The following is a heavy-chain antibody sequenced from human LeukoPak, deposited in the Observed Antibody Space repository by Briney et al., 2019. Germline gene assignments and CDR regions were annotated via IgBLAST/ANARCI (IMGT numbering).Heavy chain of an antibody. J-gene: IGHJ4*02. Sequence: ASVRVSCKSSGYTFTGYYIHWVRQAPGQGLEWMGWINPNSGGTNYAQKFQGRVTMTRDTSISTAYMELSRLRSDDTAVYYCARTSPYRFLEWLLYFDYWGQGTLVTVSS. V-gene: IGHV1-2*02. CDR3: ARTSPYRFLEWLLYFDY. D-gene: IGHD3-3*01. CDR1: GYTFTGYY. CDR2: INPNSGGT.